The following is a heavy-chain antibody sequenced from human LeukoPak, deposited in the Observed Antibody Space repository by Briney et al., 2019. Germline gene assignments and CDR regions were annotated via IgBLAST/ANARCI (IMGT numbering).Heavy chain of an antibody. CDR2: IYSGGST. V-gene: IGHV3-53*01. D-gene: IGHD3-9*01. J-gene: IGHJ4*02. CDR1: GFTVSSNY. CDR3: AKDHYDILTGALFDY. Sequence: GGSLRLSCAASGFTVSSNYMSWVRQAPGKGLEWVSVIYSGGSTYYADSVKGRFTISRDNSKNTLYLQMNSLRAEDTAVYYCAKDHYDILTGALFDYWGQGTLVTVSS.